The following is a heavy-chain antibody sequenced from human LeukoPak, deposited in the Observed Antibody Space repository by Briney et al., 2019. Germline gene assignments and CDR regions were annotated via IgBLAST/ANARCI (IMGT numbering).Heavy chain of an antibody. D-gene: IGHD3-3*01. J-gene: IGHJ4*02. Sequence: SETLSLTCTVSGGSISSGSYYLSWIRQPAGKGLEWIGRIYTSGSTNYNPSLKSRVTISVGTSKNQFSLKLSSVTAADTAVYYCARNEASFWSGYYSYWGQGTLVTVSS. CDR3: ARNEASFWSGYYSY. V-gene: IGHV4-61*02. CDR1: GGSISSGSYY. CDR2: IYTSGST.